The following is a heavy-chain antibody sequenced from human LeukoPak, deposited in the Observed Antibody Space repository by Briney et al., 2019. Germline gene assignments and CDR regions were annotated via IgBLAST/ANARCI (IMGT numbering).Heavy chain of an antibody. D-gene: IGHD2-2*01. V-gene: IGHV4-39*01. CDR1: GGSISSSSYY. CDR3: ARSLCQLLPYYYYYYGMDV. Sequence: SETLSLTCTVSGGSISSSSYYWGWIRQPPGKGLEWIGSIYYSGSTYYNPSLKSRVTISVDTSKNQFSLKLSSVTAADTAVYYCARSLCQLLPYYYYYYGMDVWGQGTTVTVSS. CDR2: IYYSGST. J-gene: IGHJ6*02.